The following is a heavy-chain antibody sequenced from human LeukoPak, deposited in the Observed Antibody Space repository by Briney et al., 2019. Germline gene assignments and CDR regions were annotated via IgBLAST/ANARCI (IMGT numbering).Heavy chain of an antibody. V-gene: IGHV4-59*08. CDR3: ARLVPYYYDSSGYYQSYFDY. CDR2: IHYSGST. CDR1: GASMTSYY. Sequence: SETLSHTCTVSGASMTSYYWTWIRQPPGKGLEWIAYIHYSGSTNCNPSLKSRVTISVDTSKNQFSLKLSSVTAADTAVYYCARLVPYYYDSSGYYQSYFDYWGQGTLVTVSS. J-gene: IGHJ4*02. D-gene: IGHD3-22*01.